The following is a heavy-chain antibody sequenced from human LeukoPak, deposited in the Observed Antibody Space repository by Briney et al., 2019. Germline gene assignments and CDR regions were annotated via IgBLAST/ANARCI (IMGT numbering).Heavy chain of an antibody. V-gene: IGHV3-23*01. J-gene: IGHJ4*02. CDR1: GFTFSTHP. CDR2: ISGSGDST. D-gene: IGHD2-15*01. Sequence: GGAPRLSRAASGFTFSTHPMSWGRQAPGKGVGGVSSISGSGDSTYYVNSVKGRFTISRDNSKNTVYLQMNSLRAEDTAIYYCAEDVVVIVAAIPGIWGQGTLVTVSS. CDR3: AEDVVVIVAAIPGI.